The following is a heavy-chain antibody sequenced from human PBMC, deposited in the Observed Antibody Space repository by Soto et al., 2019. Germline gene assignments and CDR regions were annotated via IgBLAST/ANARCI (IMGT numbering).Heavy chain of an antibody. D-gene: IGHD1-26*01. CDR3: ARLVGATGDDY. V-gene: IGHV4-34*01. J-gene: IGHJ4*02. CDR2: INHSGST. CDR1: GGSFSVYY. Sequence: SETLSLTCAVYGGSFSVYYWSWIRQPPGKGLEWIGEINHSGSTNYNPSLKSRVTISVDTSKNQFSLKLSSVTAADTAVYYCARLVGATGDDYWGQGTLVTVSS.